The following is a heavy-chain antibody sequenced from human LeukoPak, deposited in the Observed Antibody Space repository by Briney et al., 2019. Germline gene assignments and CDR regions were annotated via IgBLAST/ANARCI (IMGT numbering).Heavy chain of an antibody. D-gene: IGHD3-9*01. V-gene: IGHV3-7*01. J-gene: IGHJ4*02. Sequence: GGSLRLSCAASGFTFSSYWMSWVRQAPGKGLEWVANIKQDGSEKYYVDSVKGRFTISRDNAKNSLYLQMNSLRAEDTAVYYCARITVLRYFDWLSYYFDYWGQGTLVTVSS. CDR1: GFTFSSYW. CDR3: ARITVLRYFDWLSYYFDY. CDR2: IKQDGSEK.